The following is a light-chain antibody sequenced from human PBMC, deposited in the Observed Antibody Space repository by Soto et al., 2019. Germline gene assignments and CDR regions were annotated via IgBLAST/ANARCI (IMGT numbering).Light chain of an antibody. CDR1: QSVSSN. Sequence: EIVMTQSPVTLSVSPGERATLSCRASQSVSSNLAWYQQKPGQAPRLLIYGASTRATGIPARFSGSGSGTEFTLTISSLQSEDFAGYYCQQYKNWPPLTFGGGTKVEIK. CDR3: QQYKNWPPLT. J-gene: IGKJ4*01. CDR2: GAS. V-gene: IGKV3-15*01.